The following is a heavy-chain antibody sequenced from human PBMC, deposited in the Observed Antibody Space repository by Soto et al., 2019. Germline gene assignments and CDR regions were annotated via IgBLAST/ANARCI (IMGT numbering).Heavy chain of an antibody. CDR3: AKVPRGSNFGYYNF. CDR1: GFTFSSYA. Sequence: GGSLRLSCAASGFTFSSYAMSWVRQAPGKGLEWVSAITGNGGYTYYADSVKGRFTISRDNSKNTLYLQMNSLRDEDTAVYYCAKVPRGSNFGYYNFWGQGTLVTVSS. J-gene: IGHJ4*02. D-gene: IGHD5-18*01. V-gene: IGHV3-23*01. CDR2: ITGNGGYT.